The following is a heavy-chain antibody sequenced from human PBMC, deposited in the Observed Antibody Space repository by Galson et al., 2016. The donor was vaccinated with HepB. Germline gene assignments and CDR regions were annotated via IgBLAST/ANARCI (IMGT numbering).Heavy chain of an antibody. D-gene: IGHD6-13*01. CDR2: IKSRTDGGTT. Sequence: SLRLSCAASGFPFTKAWMNWVRQAPGKGLEWVGQIKSRTDGGTTEYGAPVNGRFTISRDDSENTVYLQMNNLKTDDTAVYYCTTKGGISWPPYWGQGTLVIVSP. J-gene: IGHJ4*02. CDR1: GFPFTKAW. V-gene: IGHV3-15*07. CDR3: TTKGGISWPPY.